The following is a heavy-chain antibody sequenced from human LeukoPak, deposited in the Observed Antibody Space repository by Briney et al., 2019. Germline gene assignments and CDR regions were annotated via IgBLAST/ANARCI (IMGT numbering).Heavy chain of an antibody. D-gene: IGHD3-10*01. V-gene: IGHV4-34*01. CDR3: ARGRRSSFRTMVQAWFDP. CDR1: GFTFSSYA. J-gene: IGHJ5*02. CDR2: INHSGST. Sequence: GSLRLSCAASGFTFSSYAMSWVRQPPGKGLEWIGEINHSGSTNYNPSLKSRVTISVDTSKNQFSLKLSSVTAADTAVYYCARGRRSSFRTMVQAWFDPWGQGTLVTVSS.